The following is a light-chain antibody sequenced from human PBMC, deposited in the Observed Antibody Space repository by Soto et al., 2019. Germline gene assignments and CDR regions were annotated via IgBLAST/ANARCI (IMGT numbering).Light chain of an antibody. V-gene: IGKV1-39*01. CDR3: QQSFTTPLT. Sequence: DIQMTQSPSSLPASVGDRVTITCRASENIRSYLNWYQQKPGKAPKLLIYGASSLQSGVPSRFSGSGSGTDFTLTISSLQTEDFATYYCQQSFTTPLTFGGGTKVRSN. CDR1: ENIRSY. J-gene: IGKJ4*01. CDR2: GAS.